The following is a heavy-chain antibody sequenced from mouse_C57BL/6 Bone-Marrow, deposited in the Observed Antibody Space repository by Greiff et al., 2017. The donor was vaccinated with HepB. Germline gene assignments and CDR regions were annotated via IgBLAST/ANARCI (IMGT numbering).Heavy chain of an antibody. CDR1: GYAFTNYL. Sequence: QVQLKQSGAELVRPGTSVKVSCKASGYAFTNYLIEWVKQRPGQGLEWIGVINPGSGGTNYNEKFKGKATLTADKSSSTAYMQLSSLTSEDSAVYFCARSGVGYYWYFDVWGTGTTVTVSS. CDR2: INPGSGGT. V-gene: IGHV1-54*01. J-gene: IGHJ1*03. D-gene: IGHD2-2*01. CDR3: ARSGVGYYWYFDV.